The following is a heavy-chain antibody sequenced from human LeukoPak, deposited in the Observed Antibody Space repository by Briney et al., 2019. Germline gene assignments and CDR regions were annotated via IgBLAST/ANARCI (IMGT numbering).Heavy chain of an antibody. CDR2: ISGSGGST. CDR3: AKDEGVVVVAASGAGFFDI. CDR1: GFTFSSYA. D-gene: IGHD2-15*01. Sequence: PGGSLRLSCAASGFTFSSYAMSWVRQAPGKGLEWVSAISGSGGSTYYADSVKGRFTISRDNSKNTLYLPMNSLRAEDTAVYYCAKDEGVVVVAASGAGFFDIWGQGTMVTVSS. V-gene: IGHV3-23*01. J-gene: IGHJ3*02.